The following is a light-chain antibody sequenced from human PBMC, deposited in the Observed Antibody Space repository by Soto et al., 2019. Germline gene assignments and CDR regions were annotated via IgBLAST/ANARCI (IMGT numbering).Light chain of an antibody. CDR1: QSISGW. J-gene: IGKJ1*01. Sequence: DIRMTQFASTLSASFGDRVTITCRASQSISGWLAWYQHKPGKAPHLLIYDASSLQSGVPSRFSGIGSGTEFTITISSLKPDDFATYYCQQYSNYTTFGPGTKVDIK. V-gene: IGKV1-5*01. CDR2: DAS. CDR3: QQYSNYTT.